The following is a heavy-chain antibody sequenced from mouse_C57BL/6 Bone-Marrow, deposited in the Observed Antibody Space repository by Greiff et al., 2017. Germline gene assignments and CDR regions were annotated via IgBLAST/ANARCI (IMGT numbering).Heavy chain of an antibody. Sequence: VQLKESGPGLVKPSQSLSLTCSVTGYSITSGYYWTWIRQFPGNKLEWMGYISYDGSNNYNPSLKNRISITRDTSKNQFFLKLNSVTTEDTATYYCARDGLPGHYWDYWGQGTTLTVSS. D-gene: IGHD3-1*01. CDR1: GYSITSGYY. J-gene: IGHJ2*01. CDR3: ARDGLPGHYWDY. V-gene: IGHV3-6*01. CDR2: ISYDGSN.